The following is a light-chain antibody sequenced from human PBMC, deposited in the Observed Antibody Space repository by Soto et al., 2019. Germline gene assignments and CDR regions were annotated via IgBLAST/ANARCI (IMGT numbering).Light chain of an antibody. CDR3: AAWDDSLNGYV. Sequence: QSALTQPPSASGSPGQSVTISCTGTKNDIGVYDFVSWYQHHPGKAPRLIIYEVVQRPSGVPDRFSGSKSGTSASLAINGLQSEDEADYFCAAWDDSLNGYVFATGTKLTVL. V-gene: IGLV2-8*01. CDR1: KNDIGVYDF. CDR2: EVV. J-gene: IGLJ1*01.